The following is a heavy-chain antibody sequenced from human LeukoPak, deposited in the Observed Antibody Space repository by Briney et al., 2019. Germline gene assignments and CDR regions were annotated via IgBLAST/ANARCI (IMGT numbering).Heavy chain of an antibody. J-gene: IGHJ4*02. V-gene: IGHV3-30-3*01. D-gene: IGHD5-18*01. CDR2: ISYGGSNK. Sequence: PGRSLRLSCAASGFTFSSYAMHWVRQAPGKGLEWVAVISYGGSNKYYADSVKGRFTISRDNSKNTLYLQMNSLRAEDTAVYYCARGTGYSYGYEPDYWGQGTLVTVSS. CDR1: GFTFSSYA. CDR3: ARGTGYSYGYEPDY.